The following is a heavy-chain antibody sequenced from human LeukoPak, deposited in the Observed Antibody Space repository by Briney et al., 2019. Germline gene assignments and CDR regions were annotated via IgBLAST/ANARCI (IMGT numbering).Heavy chain of an antibody. CDR2: ISGSGGST. Sequence: GGTLRLSCAASGFTFSSYGMSWVRQAPGKGLEWVSAISGSGGSTYCADSVKGRFTISRDNAKNSLYLQMNSLRAEDTAVYYCARVKYCSSTSCLINYYYYYYMDVWGKGTTVTISS. CDR1: GFTFSSYG. D-gene: IGHD2-2*01. CDR3: ARVKYCSSTSCLINYYYYYYMDV. V-gene: IGHV3-23*01. J-gene: IGHJ6*03.